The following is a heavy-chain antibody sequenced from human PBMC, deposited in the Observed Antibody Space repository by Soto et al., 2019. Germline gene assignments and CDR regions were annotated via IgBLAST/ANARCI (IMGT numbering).Heavy chain of an antibody. J-gene: IGHJ6*02. CDR3: ARGPSDSGYDXVYGMDV. CDR2: IWYDGSNK. D-gene: IGHD5-12*01. V-gene: IGHV3-33*01. CDR1: GFTFSRYG. Sequence: GGSLRLSCAASGFTFSRYGMHWVRQAPGKGLEWVAVIWYDGSNKYYADSVKGRFTISRDNSKNTLYLQMNSLRAEDTAVYYCARGPSDSGYDXVYGMDVWGQGTTVTVSS.